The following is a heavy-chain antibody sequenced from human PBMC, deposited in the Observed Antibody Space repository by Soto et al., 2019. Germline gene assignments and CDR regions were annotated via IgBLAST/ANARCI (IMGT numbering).Heavy chain of an antibody. CDR1: GFTVSNNY. D-gene: IGHD3-10*01. CDR3: ARDFESGPGTSGSYWYFDY. J-gene: IGHJ4*02. Sequence: GGSLRLSCAVSGFTVSNNYMSWVRQAPGKGLERVSIIYSSGSTYYADSVKDRFTISRDNSKNTLYLQMNSLRAEDTAVYYCARDFESGPGTSGSYWYFDYWGQGVLVTV. CDR2: IYSSGST. V-gene: IGHV3-66*01.